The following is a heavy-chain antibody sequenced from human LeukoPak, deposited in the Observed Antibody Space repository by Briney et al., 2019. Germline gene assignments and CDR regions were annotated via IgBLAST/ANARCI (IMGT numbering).Heavy chain of an antibody. CDR3: AKCQGQHLVYHFDY. CDR1: GLTLADYA. V-gene: IGHV3-9*01. CDR2: ISWNSGSI. D-gene: IGHD6-13*01. J-gene: IGHJ4*02. Sequence: CLRLSCAAPGLTLADYAMHSVRLAPGNGLGWVSGISWNSGSIGYADSVKGRFTISRDNAKNFLYLQMNRLRADDTALYCYAKCQGQHLVYHFDYWGQGTLVTVSS.